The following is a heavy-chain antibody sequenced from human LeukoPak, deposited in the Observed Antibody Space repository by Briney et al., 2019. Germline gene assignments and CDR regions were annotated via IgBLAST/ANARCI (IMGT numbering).Heavy chain of an antibody. Sequence: NSSETLSLTCGVYGGSLSGYYWSWIRQSPGKGLEWIGEINHSGITHYNPSLKSRVTISADTSKNQFSLKLNSVTAADTAVYYCARESHPYYDFWSGYYHYYYYYMDVWGKGTTVTVSS. CDR1: GGSLSGYY. J-gene: IGHJ6*03. D-gene: IGHD3-3*01. CDR3: ARESHPYYDFWSGYYHYYYYYMDV. CDR2: INHSGIT. V-gene: IGHV4-34*01.